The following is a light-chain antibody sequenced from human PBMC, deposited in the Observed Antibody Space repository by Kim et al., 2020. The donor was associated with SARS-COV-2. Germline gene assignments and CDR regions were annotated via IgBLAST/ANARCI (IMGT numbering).Light chain of an antibody. CDR3: QQYGSSPRT. CDR1: QSVTSNY. J-gene: IGKJ1*01. Sequence: ENVLTQSPGTLSLSPGERATLSCRASQSVTSNYLAWYQQTPGRAPRLLIYGASRRATAIPDRFSGSGSGTDFTLTISRLEPEDFAVYFCQQYGSSPRTFGQGTKVEIK. CDR2: GAS. V-gene: IGKV3-20*01.